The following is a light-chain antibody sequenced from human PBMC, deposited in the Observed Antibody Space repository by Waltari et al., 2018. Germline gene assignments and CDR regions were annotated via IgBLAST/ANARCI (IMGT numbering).Light chain of an antibody. V-gene: IGLV1-44*01. CDR1: SSNIGRHT. CDR3: ASWDDSLNGHVV. CDR2: SNT. Sequence: QSVLTQPPSASGTPGQRVTISCSGSSSNIGRHTVPWYQHLPGTAPTLLIFSNTQRPSGVPDRFAGSKSGTSASLAISGLQSEDEADYYCASWDDSLNGHVVFGGGTKLTIL. J-gene: IGLJ2*01.